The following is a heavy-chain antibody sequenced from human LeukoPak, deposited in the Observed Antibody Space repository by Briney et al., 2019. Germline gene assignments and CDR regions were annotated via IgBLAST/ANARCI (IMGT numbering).Heavy chain of an antibody. Sequence: SVKVSCKASGGTFSSYAISWVRQAPGQGLEWMGGIIPIFGTANYAQKFQGRVTITTDESTSTAYMELSSLRSEDTAVYYCARDNYAGANWFDPWSQGTLVTVSS. CDR2: IIPIFGTA. CDR1: GGTFSSYA. CDR3: ARDNYAGANWFDP. D-gene: IGHD1-7*01. V-gene: IGHV1-69*05. J-gene: IGHJ5*02.